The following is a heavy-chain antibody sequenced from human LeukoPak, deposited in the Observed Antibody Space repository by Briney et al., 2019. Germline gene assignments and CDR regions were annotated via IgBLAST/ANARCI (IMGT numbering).Heavy chain of an antibody. Sequence: SETLSLTCTVSGGSISSYYWSWIRQPPGKGLEWIGYIYYSGSTNYNPSLKSRVTISVDTSKNQFSLKLSSVTAADTAAYYCARVPFGSSSVDYYYYMDVWGKGTTVTVSS. V-gene: IGHV4-59*08. CDR2: IYYSGST. D-gene: IGHD6-6*01. CDR1: GGSISSYY. CDR3: ARVPFGSSSVDYYYYMDV. J-gene: IGHJ6*03.